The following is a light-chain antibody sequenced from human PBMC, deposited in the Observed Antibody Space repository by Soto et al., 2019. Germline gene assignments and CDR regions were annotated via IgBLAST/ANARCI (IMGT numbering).Light chain of an antibody. Sequence: DIPMTQSPSSVSASVGDRVSITCRASQGILTGLAWYQQKPGRAPQLLIYAASRLQSGVPSRFSGSGSCTEFTLTISNLQPEDIATYFYQEANNFPLTFGGGTKVEI. CDR1: QGILTG. CDR2: AAS. J-gene: IGKJ4*01. CDR3: QEANNFPLT. V-gene: IGKV1-12*01.